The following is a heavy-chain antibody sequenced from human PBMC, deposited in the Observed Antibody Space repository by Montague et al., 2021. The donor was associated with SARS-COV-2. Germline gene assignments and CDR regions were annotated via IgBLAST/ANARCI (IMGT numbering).Heavy chain of an antibody. CDR3: ARDWGCTHFDY. CDR1: GFSLSTSGMC. J-gene: IGHJ4*02. V-gene: IGHV2-70*11. D-gene: IGHD7-27*01. CDR2: IDWDDDK. Sequence: PALVKPTQTLTLTCTFSGFSLSTSGMCVSWIRQPPGKALEWLARIDWDDDKYYSTSLETRLTISKDTSKNQVVLTVTNMDPVDTATYYCARDWGCTHFDYWGQGTLVTVSS.